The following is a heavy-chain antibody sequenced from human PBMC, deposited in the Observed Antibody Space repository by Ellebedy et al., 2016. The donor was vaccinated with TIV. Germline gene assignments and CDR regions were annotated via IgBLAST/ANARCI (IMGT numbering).Heavy chain of an antibody. CDR2: ISSGRTTI. J-gene: IGHJ2*01. CDR3: ARDPRIAVAGWGTVYFDL. V-gene: IGHV3-48*02. CDR1: GFTFSTYS. Sequence: GESLKISCAASGFTFSTYSMNWVRQAPGKGLEWVSYISSGRTTIYYADSVRGRFTISRDNAKNSLYLQMNSLRDEDTAVYYCARDPRIAVAGWGTVYFDLWGRGTLVTVSS. D-gene: IGHD6-19*01.